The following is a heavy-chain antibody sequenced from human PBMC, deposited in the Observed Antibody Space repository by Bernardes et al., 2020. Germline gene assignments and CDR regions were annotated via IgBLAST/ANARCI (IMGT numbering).Heavy chain of an antibody. CDR3: ARDRGYYDNSGFSYAFDI. J-gene: IGHJ3*02. CDR1: GGSVNSGSFY. V-gene: IGHV4-61*01. Sequence: SETLSLTCAVSGGSVNSGSFYWTWIRQPPGKGLEWIGYIFSSGNTNYNPSLKSRVIISLDTANTQFSLRLSSVTAADTAVYYCARDRGYYDNSGFSYAFDIWGQGTMVTVSS. D-gene: IGHD3-22*01. CDR2: IFSSGNT.